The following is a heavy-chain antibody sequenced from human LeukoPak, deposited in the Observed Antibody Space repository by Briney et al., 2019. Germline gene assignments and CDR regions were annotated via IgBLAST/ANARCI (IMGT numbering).Heavy chain of an antibody. Sequence: SETLSLTCTVSGGSISSYYWSWIRQPPGKGLEWIGYIYYSGSTNYNPSLKSRVTISVDTSKNQFSLKLSSVTAADTAVYYRARAGMEKDYYDSSGLCFDYWGQGTLVTVSS. V-gene: IGHV4-59*01. J-gene: IGHJ4*02. CDR1: GGSISSYY. CDR2: IYYSGST. D-gene: IGHD3-22*01. CDR3: ARAGMEKDYYDSSGLCFDY.